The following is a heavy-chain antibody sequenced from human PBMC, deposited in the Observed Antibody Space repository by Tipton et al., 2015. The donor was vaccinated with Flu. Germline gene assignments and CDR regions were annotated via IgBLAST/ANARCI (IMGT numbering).Heavy chain of an antibody. CDR1: GGSISSYY. CDR3: AREWSSLPVNWFDP. CDR2: IYTSGST. J-gene: IGHJ5*02. Sequence: TLSLTCTVSGGSISSYYWSWIRQPDGKGLEWIGCIYTSGSTNYNPSLKSRVTMSVDTSKNQFSLTLSSVTAADTAVYYCAREWSSLPVNWFDPWCQGTLVNVSS. D-gene: IGHD2-8*01. V-gene: IGHV4-4*07.